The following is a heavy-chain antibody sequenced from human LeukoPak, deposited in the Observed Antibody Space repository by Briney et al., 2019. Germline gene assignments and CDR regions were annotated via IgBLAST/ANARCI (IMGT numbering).Heavy chain of an antibody. Sequence: PSETLSLTCTVSGGSLSSYYWSWIRQPPGKGLEWIGYIYYSGSTNYNPSLKSRVTISVDTSKNQFSLKLSSVTAADTAVYYCARDSIGYYDSSGYYYDAFDIWGQGTMVTVSS. V-gene: IGHV4-59*01. D-gene: IGHD3-22*01. CDR1: GGSLSSYY. CDR2: IYYSGST. CDR3: ARDSIGYYDSSGYYYDAFDI. J-gene: IGHJ3*02.